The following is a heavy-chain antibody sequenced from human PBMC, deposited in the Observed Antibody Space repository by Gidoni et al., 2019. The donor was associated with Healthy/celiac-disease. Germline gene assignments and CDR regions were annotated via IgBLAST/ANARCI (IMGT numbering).Heavy chain of an antibody. D-gene: IGHD2-15*01. CDR2: ISSSSSYI. CDR1: GFTFSSCS. J-gene: IGHJ4*02. V-gene: IGHV3-21*01. Sequence: EVQLVESGGGLVKPGGSLRLGCAAAGFTFSSCSMNWVRQAPGKGLEWVSSISSSSSYIYYADSVKGRFTISRDNAKNSLYLQMNSLRAEDTAVYSCSRGDEGGYCSGGSCYSWLVDYWGQGTLVTVSS. CDR3: SRGDEGGYCSGGSCYSWLVDY.